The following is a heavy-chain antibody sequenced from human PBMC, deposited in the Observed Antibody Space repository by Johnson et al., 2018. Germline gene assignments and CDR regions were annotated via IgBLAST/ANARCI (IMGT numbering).Heavy chain of an antibody. CDR2: IYTSGST. CDR3: ASDRTVPDAFDI. Sequence: QVQLREAGPGLVKPSETLSLTCTVSGGSISSYYWSWIRQPAGQGLEWIGRIYTSGSTNYNPSLTSRVTMSVDTSKNQFSRKLSPVTAADTAVYYCASDRTVPDAFDIWGQGTMVTVSS. V-gene: IGHV4-4*07. D-gene: IGHD1-14*01. CDR1: GGSISSYY. J-gene: IGHJ3*02.